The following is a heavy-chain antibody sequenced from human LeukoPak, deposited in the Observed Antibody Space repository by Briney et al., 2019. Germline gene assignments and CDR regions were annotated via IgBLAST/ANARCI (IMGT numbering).Heavy chain of an antibody. V-gene: IGHV4-39*01. CDR3: ARGPYSYDSSGAFDI. D-gene: IGHD3-22*01. Sequence: SETLSLTCTVSGGSISSSSYYWGWIRQPPGTGLEWIGSIYYSGSTYYNPSLKSRVTISVDTSKNQFSLKLSSVTAADTAVYFCARGPYSYDSSGAFDIWGQGTMVTVSS. J-gene: IGHJ3*02. CDR2: IYYSGST. CDR1: GGSISSSSYY.